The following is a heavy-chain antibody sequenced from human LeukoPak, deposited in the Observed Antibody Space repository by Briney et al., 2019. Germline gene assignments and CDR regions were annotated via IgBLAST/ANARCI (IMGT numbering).Heavy chain of an antibody. CDR2: IIPILGIA. CDR1: GGTFSSYA. J-gene: IGHJ4*02. D-gene: IGHD6-19*01. CDR3: ASGQWLEYGQYYFDY. V-gene: IGHV1-69*04. Sequence: SVKVSCKASGGTFSSYAISWVRQAPGQGLEWMGRIIPILGIANYAQKFQGRVTITADKSTSTAYMELSSLRSEDTAVYYCASGQWLEYGQYYFDYWGQGTLVTVSS.